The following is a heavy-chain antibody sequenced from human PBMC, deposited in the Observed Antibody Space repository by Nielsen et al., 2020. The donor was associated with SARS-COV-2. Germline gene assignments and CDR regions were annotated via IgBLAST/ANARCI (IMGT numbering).Heavy chain of an antibody. CDR2: IRWNTGGI. CDR1: GFTFDGYA. CDR3: ARENYITIFGVVIIRWFDP. J-gene: IGHJ5*02. D-gene: IGHD3-3*01. V-gene: IGHV3-9*01. Sequence: SLKISCAATGFTFDGYAIHWVRQAPGKGLEWVSGIRWNTGGIDYADSVKGRFTISRDNAKNSLYLQMNSLRAEDTAVYYCARENYITIFGVVIIRWFDPWGQGTLVTVSS.